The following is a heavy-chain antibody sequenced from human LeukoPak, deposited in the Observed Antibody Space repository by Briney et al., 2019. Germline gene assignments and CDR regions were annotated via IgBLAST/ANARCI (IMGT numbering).Heavy chain of an antibody. CDR1: GFTFRRYW. J-gene: IGHJ4*02. CDR2: IKNDGSEE. D-gene: IGHD3-10*01. V-gene: IGHV3-7*01. Sequence: PGGSLRLSCAASGFTFRRYWMRWVRQAPGKGLEGVANIKNDGSEEYYVDSVKGRFTISRDNARNSLFLQMNSLTVEDTAVYYCARAIRGSAVDTGDRWGQGTLVTVSS. CDR3: ARAIRGSAVDTGDR.